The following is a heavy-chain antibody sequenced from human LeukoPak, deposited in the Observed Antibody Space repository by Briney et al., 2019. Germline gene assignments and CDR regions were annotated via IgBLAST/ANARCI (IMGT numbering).Heavy chain of an antibody. J-gene: IGHJ4*02. D-gene: IGHD3-22*01. CDR2: INSDGSTT. CDR3: ARDPATLGLSLDY. Sequence: PGGSLRLSCAASGFTFSSYWMHWVRQAPGKGLVWVSRINSDGSTTTYADSVKGRFTISRDNAKNSLYLQMNSLRAEDTAVYYCARDPATLGLSLDYWGQGTLVTVSS. CDR1: GFTFSSYW. V-gene: IGHV3-74*01.